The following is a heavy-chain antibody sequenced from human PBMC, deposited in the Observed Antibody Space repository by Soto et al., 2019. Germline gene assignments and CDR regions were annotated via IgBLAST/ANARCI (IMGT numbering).Heavy chain of an antibody. Sequence: KPSETLSLTCAVYGGSFSGYYWSWIRQPPGKGLEWIGEINHSGSTNYNPSLKSRVTISVDTSKNQFSLKLNSVTAADTAVYYCARGPKGEVGDTWYYYAMDVWGQGTTVTVSS. CDR1: GGSFSGYY. D-gene: IGHD1-26*01. CDR3: ARGPKGEVGDTWYYYAMDV. CDR2: INHSGST. J-gene: IGHJ6*02. V-gene: IGHV4-34*01.